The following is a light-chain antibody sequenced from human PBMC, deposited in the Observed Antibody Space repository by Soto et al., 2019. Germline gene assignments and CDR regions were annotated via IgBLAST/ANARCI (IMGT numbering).Light chain of an antibody. J-gene: IGKJ4*01. CDR1: QSVSSSY. CDR2: GAS. V-gene: IGKV3-20*01. Sequence: GERATLSCRASQSVSSSYLAWYQQKPGQAPRLLIYGASSRATGIPDRFSGSGSGTDFTLTISSLFPGDSRQTCFSPDLSIPADSLGG. CDR3: SPDLSIPADS.